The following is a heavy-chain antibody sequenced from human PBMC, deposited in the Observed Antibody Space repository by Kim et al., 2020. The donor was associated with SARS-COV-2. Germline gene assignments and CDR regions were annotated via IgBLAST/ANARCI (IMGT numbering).Heavy chain of an antibody. CDR2: ISRDRSDI. CDR1: GFTFSSYT. V-gene: IGHV3-21*01. J-gene: IGHJ4*02. CDR3: AKIPTMTTQGDF. Sequence: GGSLRLSCAASGFTFSSYTMNWVRQAPGKGLEWVSSISRDRSDIYYADSVKGRFTISRDNTQSSLFLQMNSLRAEDTAVYFCAKIPTMTTQGDFWGQGTL. D-gene: IGHD4-17*01.